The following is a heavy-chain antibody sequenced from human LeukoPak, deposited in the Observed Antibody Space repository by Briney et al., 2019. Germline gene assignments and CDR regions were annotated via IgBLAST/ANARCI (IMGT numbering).Heavy chain of an antibody. CDR2: ITGSGDST. CDR1: GLTFSRYA. CDR3: AKEGGGGSYYFDY. Sequence: GGSLRLSCAASGLTFSRYAMSWVRQAPGKGLEWVSVITGSGDSTSNADSVKGRFTISRDNSKNTLYLQMNSLRADDAAVYYCAKEGGGGSYYFDYGGQGTLVTVS. D-gene: IGHD2-15*01. J-gene: IGHJ4*02. V-gene: IGHV3-23*01.